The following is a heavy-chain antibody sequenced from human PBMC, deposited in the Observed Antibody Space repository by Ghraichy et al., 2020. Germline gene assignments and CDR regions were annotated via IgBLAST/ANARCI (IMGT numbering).Heavy chain of an antibody. CDR1: GFTLSDYW. CDR3: ARSSGWVIDY. J-gene: IGHJ4*02. Sequence: GGSLSLSCAASGFTLSDYWMNWVRQAPGKGPEWVAIIKQDGSEKHYVDSVEGRFTISRDNAENSLHLQMNSLRVEDTAVYYCARSSGWVIDYWGQGNLVTVSS. CDR2: IKQDGSEK. D-gene: IGHD2-21*01. V-gene: IGHV3-7*01.